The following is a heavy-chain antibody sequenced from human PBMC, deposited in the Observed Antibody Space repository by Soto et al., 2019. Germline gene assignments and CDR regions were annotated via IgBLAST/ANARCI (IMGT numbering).Heavy chain of an antibody. J-gene: IGHJ4*02. D-gene: IGHD1-26*01. CDR3: ARQRGNYSPLGYFDS. V-gene: IGHV5-51*01. CDR1: GFSCTNCW. Sequence: GESLKLSCKGSGFSCTNCWIGGGRQIPWKGLEWMGIIFPGNSDPRYGPSFQGQVTISVDKSVNTAYLQWTSLEASDTAMYFCARQRGNYSPLGYFDSWGQGTLVTVSS. CDR2: IFPGNSDP.